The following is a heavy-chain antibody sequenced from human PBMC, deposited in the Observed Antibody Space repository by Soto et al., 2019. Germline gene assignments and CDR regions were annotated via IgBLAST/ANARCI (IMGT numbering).Heavy chain of an antibody. CDR3: AREYYEDAFDI. CDR1: GFTFSSYA. J-gene: IGHJ3*02. V-gene: IGHV3-30-3*01. CDR2: ISYDGNNK. D-gene: IGHD3-22*01. Sequence: GGSLRISCAASGFTFSSYAMHWVRQAPGKGLEWVAVISYDGNNKYYADSVKGRFTISRDNSKNTLYLQMNSLRAEDTAVYYCAREYYEDAFDIWGQGTMVTVSS.